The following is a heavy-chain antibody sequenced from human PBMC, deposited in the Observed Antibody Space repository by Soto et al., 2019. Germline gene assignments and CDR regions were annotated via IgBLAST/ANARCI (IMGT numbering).Heavy chain of an antibody. CDR2: ISTSGVTT. D-gene: IGHD3-10*01. Sequence: EVQLLESGGGLVQPGGSLRVSCAASGLTFSSHAMNWVRQAPGKGLEWVSTISTSGVTTYHADSVKGRFTISRDNSKSTLYLQMNSLRAEDTAVYYCAKDFGAEAFDIWGQGTLVTVSS. J-gene: IGHJ3*02. CDR3: AKDFGAEAFDI. CDR1: GLTFSSHA. V-gene: IGHV3-23*01.